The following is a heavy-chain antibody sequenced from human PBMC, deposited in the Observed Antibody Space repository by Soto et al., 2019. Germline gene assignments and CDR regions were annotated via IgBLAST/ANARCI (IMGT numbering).Heavy chain of an antibody. CDR2: IYYSGST. V-gene: IGHV4-31*03. CDR1: GGSISSGGYY. CDR3: ARDRGIVATISSYYYYGMDV. D-gene: IGHD5-12*01. J-gene: IGHJ6*02. Sequence: SEPLCLTCPVSGGSISSGGYYWSWIRQHPGQGLEWIGYIYYSGSTYYNPSLKSRVTISVDTSKNQFSLKLSSVTAADTAVYYCARDRGIVATISSYYYYGMDVWGQGTTVTVSS.